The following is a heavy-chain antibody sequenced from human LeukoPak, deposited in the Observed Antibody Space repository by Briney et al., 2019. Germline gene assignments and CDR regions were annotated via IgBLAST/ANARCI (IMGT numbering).Heavy chain of an antibody. CDR2: IRYDGSNK. CDR3: AKDSQIIAVAAPLDY. CDR1: GFSFSSYG. J-gene: IGHJ4*02. D-gene: IGHD6-19*01. Sequence: GGSLRLSCAASGFSFSSYGMHWVRQAPGKGLEWVAFIRYDGSNKYYADSVKGRFTISRDNSKNTLYLQMNSLRAEDTAVYYCAKDSQIIAVAAPLDYWGQGTLVTVSS. V-gene: IGHV3-30*02.